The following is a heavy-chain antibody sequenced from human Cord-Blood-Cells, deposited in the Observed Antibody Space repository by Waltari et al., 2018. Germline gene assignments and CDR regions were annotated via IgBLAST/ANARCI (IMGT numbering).Heavy chain of an antibody. CDR2: IIPILGIA. CDR1: GGTFSSYT. Sequence: QVQLVQSGAEVKKPGSSVKVSCKASGGTFSSYTISWVRQAPGQGLEWMGRIIPILGIANYAQKFQCRVTITADKSTSTAYMELSSLRSEDTAVYYCARDLAVGYSGYGFDYWGQGTLVTVSS. D-gene: IGHD5-12*01. V-gene: IGHV1-69*08. CDR3: ARDLAVGYSGYGFDY. J-gene: IGHJ4*02.